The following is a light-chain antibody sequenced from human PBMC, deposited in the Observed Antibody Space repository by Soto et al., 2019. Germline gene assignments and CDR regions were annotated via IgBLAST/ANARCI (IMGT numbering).Light chain of an antibody. V-gene: IGLV1-40*01. Sequence: QSVLTQPPSVSGAPGQRVTISCTGSSSNIGAGYDVHWYQQLPGTAPKLLIYGNSNRPSGVPDRFSGSKSGTSASLAITGLQAEDEAEYYCQSYDSSLSGYVFGPGTKLTV. CDR2: GNS. J-gene: IGLJ1*01. CDR3: QSYDSSLSGYV. CDR1: SSNIGAGYD.